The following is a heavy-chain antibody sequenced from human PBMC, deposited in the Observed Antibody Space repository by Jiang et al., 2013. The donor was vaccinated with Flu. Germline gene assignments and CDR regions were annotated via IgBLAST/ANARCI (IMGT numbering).Heavy chain of an antibody. J-gene: IGHJ6*04. CDR3: AKYGGCSSTSCYNYYYYYGMDV. CDR2: ISGSGGST. V-gene: IGHV3-23*01. D-gene: IGHD2-2*02. CDR1: GFTFSSYA. Sequence: VQLLESGGGLVQPGGSLRLSCAASGFTFSSYAMSWVRQAPGKGLEWVSAISGSGGSTYYADSVKGRFTISRDNSKNTLYLQMNSLRAEDTAVYYCAKYGGCSSTSCYNYYYYYGMDVWGKGTTVTVSS.